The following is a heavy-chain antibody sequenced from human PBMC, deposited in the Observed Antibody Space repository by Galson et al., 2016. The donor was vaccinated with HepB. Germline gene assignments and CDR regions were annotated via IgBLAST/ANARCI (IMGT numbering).Heavy chain of an antibody. Sequence: SLRLSCAASGFPFSTYAMSWVRRAPGKGLEWVAVISFDGSNKHYADSVKGRFTISRVNSMNTVYLQRNSLRGDDTAVYYCARARFRDWYFDLWGRGTLVTVSS. J-gene: IGHJ2*01. CDR1: GFPFSTYA. CDR3: ARARFRDWYFDL. V-gene: IGHV3-30*04. CDR2: ISFDGSNK.